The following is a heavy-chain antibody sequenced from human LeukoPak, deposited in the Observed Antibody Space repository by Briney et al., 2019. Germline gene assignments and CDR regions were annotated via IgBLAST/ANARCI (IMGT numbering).Heavy chain of an antibody. V-gene: IGHV4-39*07. CDR1: GVSISSSNSY. CDR3: ARDPTAMQYYYDSSGYYSIGPFDY. CDR2: IYYSGNT. Sequence: PSETLSLTCTVSGVSISSSNSYWGWIRQPPGKGLEWIGSIYYSGNTYYNASLKSQVSISIDTSKNQFSLKLSSVTAADTAVYYCARDPTAMQYYYDSSGYYSIGPFDYWGQGTLVTVSS. J-gene: IGHJ4*02. D-gene: IGHD3-22*01.